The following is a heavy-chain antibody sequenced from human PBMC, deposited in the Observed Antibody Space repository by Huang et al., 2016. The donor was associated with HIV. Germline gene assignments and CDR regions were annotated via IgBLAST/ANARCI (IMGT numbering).Heavy chain of an antibody. CDR2: INPGKGNT. J-gene: IGHJ5*02. D-gene: IGHD5-12*01. Sequence: QVHLVQSGPEVKKPGASVKVSCKASGYNFTSRGLHWVSQAPGQRLEWMGYINPGKGNTKNSPKFQDRVTLTRDISANTAYMQLSRLTSEDTAVYYCASGQRMRESDIVATIPVSWGQGALVTVSS. CDR1: GYNFTSRG. V-gene: IGHV1-3*01. CDR3: ASGQRMRESDIVATIPVS.